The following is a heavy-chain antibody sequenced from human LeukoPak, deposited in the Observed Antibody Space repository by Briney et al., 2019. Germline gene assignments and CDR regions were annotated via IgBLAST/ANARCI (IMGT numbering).Heavy chain of an antibody. CDR1: GGSISSSDFY. V-gene: IGHV4-39*07. CDR2: ISYSGNT. D-gene: IGHD2-15*01. Sequence: SETLSLTCTVSGGSISSSDFYWGGIRQPPGKGLGWIGSISYSGNTYYNPSLKSRVTISIDTSKNQFSLRLSSVTAADTAVYYCARVNRGTTLFDYWGQGTLVTVSS. CDR3: ARVNRGTTLFDY. J-gene: IGHJ4*02.